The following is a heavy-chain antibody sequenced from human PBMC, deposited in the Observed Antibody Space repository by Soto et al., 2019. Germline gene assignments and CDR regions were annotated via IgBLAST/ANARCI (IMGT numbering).Heavy chain of an antibody. D-gene: IGHD3-22*01. J-gene: IGHJ3*02. CDR3: ARDLEDSSGPYDAFDI. CDR2: INPSGGST. V-gene: IGHV1-46*01. Sequence: GASVKVSCKASGYTFTSYYMHWVRQAPGQGLEWMGIINPSGGSTSYAQKFQGRVTMTRDTSTSTVYMELSSLRSEDTAVYYCARDLEDSSGPYDAFDIWGQGTMVTVSS. CDR1: GYTFTSYY.